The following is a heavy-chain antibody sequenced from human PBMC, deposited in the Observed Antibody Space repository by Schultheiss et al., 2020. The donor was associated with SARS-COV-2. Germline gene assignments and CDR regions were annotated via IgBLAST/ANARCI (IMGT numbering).Heavy chain of an antibody. J-gene: IGHJ5*02. CDR1: GGSFSGYY. CDR2: IYYSGST. D-gene: IGHD2-2*01. Sequence: SQTLSLTCAVYGGSFSGYYWSWIRQHPGKGLEWIGYIYYSGSTYYNPSLKSRVTISVDTSKNQFSLKLSSVTAADTAVYYCARGPAANWFDPWGQGTLVTVSS. V-gene: IGHV4-34*01. CDR3: ARGPAANWFDP.